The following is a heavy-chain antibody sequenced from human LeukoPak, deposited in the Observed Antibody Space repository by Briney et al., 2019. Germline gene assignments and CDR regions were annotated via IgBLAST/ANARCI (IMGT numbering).Heavy chain of an antibody. J-gene: IGHJ4*02. CDR1: GGSISSSSYY. Sequence: SDTLSLTCTVSGGSISSSSYYWGCIRQPPGKGLEWTGNIYYSGSTNDNPSFKSRVTISVDTSKNQFSLRVSSVTAADTAVYYCARHLNNCGDDCYIFDYWGQGTLVTVSS. V-gene: IGHV4-39*01. CDR3: ARHLNNCGDDCYIFDY. D-gene: IGHD2-21*01. CDR2: IYYSGST.